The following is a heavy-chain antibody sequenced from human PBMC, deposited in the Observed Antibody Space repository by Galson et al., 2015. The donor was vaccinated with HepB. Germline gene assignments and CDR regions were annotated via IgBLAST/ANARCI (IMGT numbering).Heavy chain of an antibody. J-gene: IGHJ4*02. CDR2: ISYDGSNK. CDR1: GFTFSSYG. V-gene: IGHV3-30*03. D-gene: IGHD3-22*01. Sequence: LRLSCAASGFTFSSYGMHWVRQAPGKGLEWVAVISYDGSNKYYADSVKGRFTISRDNSKNTLYLQMNSLRAEDTAVYYRCTSVVLTFDYWGQGTLVTVSS. CDR3: CTSVVLTFDY.